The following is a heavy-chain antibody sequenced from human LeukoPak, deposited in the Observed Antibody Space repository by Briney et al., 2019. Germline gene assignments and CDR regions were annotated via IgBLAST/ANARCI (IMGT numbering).Heavy chain of an antibody. J-gene: IGHJ4*02. D-gene: IGHD3-10*01. CDR3: ARDRGSGSYPY. CDR1: GLTFSSYS. V-gene: IGHV3-48*01. Sequence: GSLRLSCAACGLTFSSYSMNWVRQARGKGLEWGSYISSSSSTIYYADSVKGRFTISRDNAKNSLYLQMNSLRAEDTAVYYCARDRGSGSYPYWGQGTLVTVSS. CDR2: ISSSSSTI.